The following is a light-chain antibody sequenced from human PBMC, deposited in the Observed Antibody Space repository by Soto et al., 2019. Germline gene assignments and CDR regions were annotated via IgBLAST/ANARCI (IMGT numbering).Light chain of an antibody. J-gene: IGKJ3*01. CDR2: GAS. CDR3: QHRRNLGFT. CDR1: QFVSSTY. Sequence: EFVLTQTTDTLSLSPGARATLSCRASQFVSSTYLAWYQQRPGQAPRLLIYGASNRATGIPARFSGSGSGTDFTLTISSLEPEDFAVYYCQHRRNLGFTSGPG. V-gene: IGKV3-11*01.